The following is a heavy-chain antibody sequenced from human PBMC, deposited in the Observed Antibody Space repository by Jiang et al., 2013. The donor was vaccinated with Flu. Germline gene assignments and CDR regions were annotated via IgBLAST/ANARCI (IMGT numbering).Heavy chain of an antibody. CDR1: GGSISSYY. D-gene: IGHD4-17*01. J-gene: IGHJ5*02. V-gene: IGHV4-59*08. Sequence: GLVKPSETLSLTCTVSGGSISSYYWSWIRQPPGKGLEWIGYIYYSGSTNYNPSLKSRVTISVDTSKNQFSLKLSSVTAADTAVYYCARLHTVKERYNWFDPWGQGTLVTVSS. CDR2: IYYSGST. CDR3: ARLHTVKERYNWFDP.